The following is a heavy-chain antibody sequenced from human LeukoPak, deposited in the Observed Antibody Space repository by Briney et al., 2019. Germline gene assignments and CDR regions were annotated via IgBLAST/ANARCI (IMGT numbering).Heavy chain of an antibody. D-gene: IGHD2-2*01. J-gene: IGHJ4*02. CDR3: ASGITSHWRSLDY. Sequence: ASVKVSCKASGYSFTDHYIHWVRQAPGQGLEWMGYIHPNIGGIDYAQKFQDFLTLTRDTAISTAYMELSRLSSDDTAVYYCASGITSHWRSLDYWGQGTLVTVSS. CDR2: IHPNIGGI. CDR1: GYSFTDHY. V-gene: IGHV1-2*04.